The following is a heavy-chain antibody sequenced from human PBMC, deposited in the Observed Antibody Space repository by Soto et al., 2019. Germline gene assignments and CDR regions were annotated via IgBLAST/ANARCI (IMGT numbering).Heavy chain of an antibody. D-gene: IGHD2-2*01. CDR3: ATTKGSPSCYDY. J-gene: IGHJ4*02. V-gene: IGHV4-34*01. Sequence: SETLSLTCAVYGGSFIGYYWSWIRQPPGKGLEWIGEINHSGSTNYNQSLKSRVTISVDTSKNQFSLKLSPVTAADTAVYYCATTKGSPSCYDYWGQGTLVTVSS. CDR2: INHSGST. CDR1: GGSFIGYY.